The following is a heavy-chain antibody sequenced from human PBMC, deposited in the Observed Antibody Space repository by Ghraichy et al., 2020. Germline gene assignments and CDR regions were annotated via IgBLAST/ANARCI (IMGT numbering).Heavy chain of an antibody. CDR2: ISSGATYI. V-gene: IGHV3-21*01. J-gene: IGHJ2*01. CDR3: AGGRIPHGSGWRIYWYFDL. D-gene: IGHD6-19*01. Sequence: GGSLRLSCAASGFTFNIYNVHWVRQAPGKGLEWVSSISSGATYIYYADSVKGRFTVSRDNSKNTLYLQMNSRRAEDTAVYYCAGGRIPHGSGWRIYWYFDLWGRGTLVTVSS. CDR1: GFTFNIYN.